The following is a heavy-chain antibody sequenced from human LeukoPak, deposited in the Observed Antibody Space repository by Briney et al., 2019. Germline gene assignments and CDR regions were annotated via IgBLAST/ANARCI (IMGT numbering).Heavy chain of an antibody. CDR1: GFTFNDYA. CDR2: ISWNSGRI. CDR3: AKDSAAGPTGVDY. J-gene: IGHJ4*02. Sequence: GRSLRLSCAASGFTFNDYAMHWVRQAPGKGLEWVSGISWNSGRIGYADSVKGRFTISRDNAKNSLYLQMNSLRAEDTALYYCAKDSAAGPTGVDYWGQGTLVTVSS. D-gene: IGHD6-13*01. V-gene: IGHV3-9*01.